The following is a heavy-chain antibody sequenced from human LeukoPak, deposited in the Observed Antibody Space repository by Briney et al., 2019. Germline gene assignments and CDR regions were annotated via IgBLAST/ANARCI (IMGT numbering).Heavy chain of an antibody. CDR2: IYDSGST. V-gene: IGHV4-59*01. Sequence: SETLSLTCTVSGGSISSYYWSWIRQPPGKGLEWIGYIYDSGSTNYNPSLKSRVTVSVDTSKNQFSLKLSSVTAADTAVYYCARVGGTNYYYYGMDVWGQGTTVTVSS. CDR1: GGSISSYY. D-gene: IGHD2-2*01. J-gene: IGHJ6*02. CDR3: ARVGGTNYYYYGMDV.